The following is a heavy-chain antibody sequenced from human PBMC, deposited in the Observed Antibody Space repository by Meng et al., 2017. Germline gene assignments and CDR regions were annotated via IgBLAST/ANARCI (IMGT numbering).Heavy chain of an antibody. CDR2: IWYDGSNK. CDR1: GFTFSSYG. D-gene: IGHD3-22*01. Sequence: GGSLRLSCAASGFTFSSYGMHWVRQAPGKGLEWVAVIWYDGSNKYYADSVKGRFTISRDNSKNTLYLQMNSLRAEDTAVYYCARDYYYDTLSWACAFDIWGQGTMVTVSS. J-gene: IGHJ3*02. V-gene: IGHV3-33*01. CDR3: ARDYYYDTLSWACAFDI.